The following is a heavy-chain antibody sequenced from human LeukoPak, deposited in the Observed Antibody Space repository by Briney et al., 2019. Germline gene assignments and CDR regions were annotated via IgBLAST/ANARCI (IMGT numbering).Heavy chain of an antibody. D-gene: IGHD2-21*02. CDR3: ARGVVNGGGDCYYDY. V-gene: IGHV4-59*12. Sequence: SETLSLTCTVSGGAIDNYYWSWIRQPPGKGLEWIAYVYYSGTINYNPSLESRVTISVDTSKNQFSLKLSSVTAADTAVYYCARGVVNGGGDCYYDYWGQGTLVTVSS. CDR1: GGAIDNYY. J-gene: IGHJ4*02. CDR2: VYYSGTI.